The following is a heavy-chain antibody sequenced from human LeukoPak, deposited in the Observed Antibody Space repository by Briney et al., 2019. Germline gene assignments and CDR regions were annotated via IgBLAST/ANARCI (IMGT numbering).Heavy chain of an antibody. J-gene: IGHJ4*02. CDR1: GFTFSSYG. Sequence: GRSLRLSCAASGFTFSSYGMHWVRQAPGKGLEWVAVIWYDGSNKYYADSVKGRFTISRDNSKNTLYLQMNRLRGEDTAVYYCARRGGGSCIDYWGQGTLVSVS. D-gene: IGHD2-15*01. V-gene: IGHV3-33*01. CDR2: IWYDGSNK. CDR3: ARRGGGSCIDY.